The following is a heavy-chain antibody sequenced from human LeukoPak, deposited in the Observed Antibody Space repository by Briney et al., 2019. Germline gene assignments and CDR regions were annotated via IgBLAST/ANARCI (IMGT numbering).Heavy chain of an antibody. J-gene: IGHJ6*02. V-gene: IGHV3-7*03. Sequence: GGSLRLSCTASGFTFSNFWMGWVRQGPGKGLEWVANIKQDETEKFYLGSVKGRFTISRDNAKNSLYLQMNSLRVEDTALYYCARGGGLDVWGQGATVTVSS. CDR1: GFTFSNFW. D-gene: IGHD3-16*01. CDR2: IKQDETEK. CDR3: ARGGGLDV.